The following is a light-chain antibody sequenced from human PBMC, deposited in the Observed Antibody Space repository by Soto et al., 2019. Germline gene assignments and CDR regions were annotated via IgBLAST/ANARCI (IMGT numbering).Light chain of an antibody. J-gene: IGLJ2*01. Sequence: QAVVTQEPSLTVSTGGTVTRTCGPSTGAVTSGHYPYWFKQKPGQAPRTLIFDTSNKHSWTPARFSGSLLGGKAALTLSGAQREDEADYYCSLFYGVAVVFGGGTKLTVL. V-gene: IGLV7-46*01. CDR3: SLFYGVAVV. CDR2: DTS. CDR1: TGAVTSGHY.